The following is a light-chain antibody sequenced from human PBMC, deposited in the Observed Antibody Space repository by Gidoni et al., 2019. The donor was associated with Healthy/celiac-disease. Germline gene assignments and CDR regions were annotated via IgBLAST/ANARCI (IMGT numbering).Light chain of an antibody. J-gene: IGKJ1*01. CDR2: AAS. V-gene: IGKV1-27*01. CDR3: QKYNSAPRT. Sequence: IQMTQSPSTLSASGGDRVTITCRASQGISNYLAWYQQKPGKVPKLLIYAASTLQSGVPYRFSGSGSGTDFTLTISSLQPEDVATYYCQKYNSAPRTFGQGTKVEIK. CDR1: QGISNY.